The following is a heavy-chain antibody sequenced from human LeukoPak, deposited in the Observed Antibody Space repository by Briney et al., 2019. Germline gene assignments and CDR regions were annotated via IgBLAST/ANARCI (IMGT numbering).Heavy chain of an antibody. D-gene: IGHD1-26*01. CDR1: GFTFSSYS. V-gene: IGHV3-21*01. Sequence: TGGSLRLSCAASGFTFSSYSMNWVRQAPGKGLEWVSSISSSSSSIYYADSVKGRFTISRDNAKNSLYLQMNSLRAEDTAVYYCARVPLLVGDHDACDIWGQGTMVTVSS. J-gene: IGHJ3*02. CDR3: ARVPLLVGDHDACDI. CDR2: ISSSSSSI.